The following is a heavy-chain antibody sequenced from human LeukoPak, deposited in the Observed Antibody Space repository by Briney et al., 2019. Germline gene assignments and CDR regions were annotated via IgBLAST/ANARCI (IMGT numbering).Heavy chain of an antibody. V-gene: IGHV3-66*01. CDR1: GFTVSSNY. CDR2: IYSGGST. Sequence: GGSLRLSCAASGFTVSSNYMSWVRQAPGKGLEWVSIIYSGGSTYYTDSVRGRFIISRDISKNTLYLQMNSLRAEDTAVYYCARVGDCGRASCYAIDYWGQGTLVTVSP. D-gene: IGHD2-2*01. CDR3: ARVGDCGRASCYAIDY. J-gene: IGHJ4*02.